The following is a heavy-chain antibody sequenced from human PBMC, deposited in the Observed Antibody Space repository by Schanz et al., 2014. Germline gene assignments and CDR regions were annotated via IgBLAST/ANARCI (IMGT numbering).Heavy chain of an antibody. Sequence: HVQLVESGGGVVQPGGSLRLSCAASGFTFSAFGMHWVRQAPGKGLEWVAVISFDGNNKHYADSVKGRFTISRDNSKNTLSLQMNSLRAEDTAVYYCAREEGYGYGPGAFDIWGQGTMVTVSS. V-gene: IGHV3-30*19. D-gene: IGHD5-18*01. J-gene: IGHJ3*02. CDR1: GFTFSAFG. CDR2: ISFDGNNK. CDR3: AREEGYGYGPGAFDI.